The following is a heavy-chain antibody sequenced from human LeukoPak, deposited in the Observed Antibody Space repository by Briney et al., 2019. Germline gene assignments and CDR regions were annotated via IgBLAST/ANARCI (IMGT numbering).Heavy chain of an antibody. D-gene: IGHD2-15*01. Sequence: GGSLRLSCAASGFTFSSYSMNWVRQAPGKGLEWVSSISSSSSYIYYADLAKGRFTISRDNAKNSLYLQMNSLRAEDTAVYYCVGGSDYMDVWGKGTTVTVSS. J-gene: IGHJ6*03. CDR3: VGGSDYMDV. CDR2: ISSSSSYI. V-gene: IGHV3-21*01. CDR1: GFTFSSYS.